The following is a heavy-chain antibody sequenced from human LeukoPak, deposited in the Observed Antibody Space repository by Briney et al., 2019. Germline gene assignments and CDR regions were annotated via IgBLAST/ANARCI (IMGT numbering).Heavy chain of an antibody. CDR3: AKDRGWYCTGDTCWWGFDF. V-gene: IGHV3-23*01. J-gene: IGHJ4*02. D-gene: IGHD2-8*02. CDR1: KFTFSNYA. CDR2: MSGTGGRT. Sequence: GGSLRLSCAASKFTFSNYAMNWVRQAPGKGLEWVSAMSGTGGRTYYADSVKGRFTISRDNSKNTLYLQMNRLRAEDTAVYYCAKDRGWYCTGDTCWWGFDFWGQGTLVTVSS.